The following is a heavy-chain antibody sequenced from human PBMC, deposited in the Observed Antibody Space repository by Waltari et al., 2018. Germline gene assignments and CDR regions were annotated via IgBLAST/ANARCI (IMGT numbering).Heavy chain of an antibody. CDR3: GKLVVQTGGQVYY. V-gene: IGHV3-72*01. D-gene: IGHD2-15*01. CDR2: SRSKVISYTK. Sequence: EVQLVESGGGLVQPGGSLRLSCAASGITFSDPYMDWVRQAPGRGLEGVGRSRSKVISYTKEYAASVKGRFTISRDDSKTLLYLQMNSLKTEDTAVYYCGKLVVQTGGQVYYWGQGTPVTVSS. J-gene: IGHJ4*02. CDR1: GITFSDPY.